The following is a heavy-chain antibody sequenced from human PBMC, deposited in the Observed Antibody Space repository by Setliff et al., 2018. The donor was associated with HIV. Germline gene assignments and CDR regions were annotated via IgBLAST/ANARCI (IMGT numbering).Heavy chain of an antibody. CDR3: ARILGASYYYAMDV. D-gene: IGHD1-26*01. V-gene: IGHV1-69*10. CDR2: IIPIARIP. CDR1: GYTFTNSG. J-gene: IGHJ6*02. Sequence: GASVKVSCKVSGYTFTNSGMHWMRQAPGQRPEWMGGIIPIARIPNYAQKFQDRVTITADESTSTVYMELSSLRSEDTAVYYCARILGASYYYAMDVWGQGTTVTVSS.